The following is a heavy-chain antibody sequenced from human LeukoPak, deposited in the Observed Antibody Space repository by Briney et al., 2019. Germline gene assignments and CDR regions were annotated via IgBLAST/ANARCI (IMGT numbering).Heavy chain of an antibody. D-gene: IGHD1-26*01. CDR1: GDSISSFY. V-gene: IGHV4-4*07. Sequence: SETLSLTCTVSGDSISSFYWTWIRQPAGKGLEWIGRIYTSGSTNYNPSLKSRVTMSVDTSKNQFSLNLSSVTAADTALYYCARRSLVGARTFYFDYWGPGTLATVSS. J-gene: IGHJ4*02. CDR3: ARRSLVGARTFYFDY. CDR2: IYTSGST.